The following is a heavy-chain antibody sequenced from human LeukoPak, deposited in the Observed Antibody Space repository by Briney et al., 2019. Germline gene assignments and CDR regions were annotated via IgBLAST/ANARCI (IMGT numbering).Heavy chain of an antibody. V-gene: IGHV4-31*03. CDR2: IYYSGST. D-gene: IGHD3-10*01. CDR1: GGSISSGGYY. Sequence: SQTLSLTCSVSGGSISSGGYYWSWIRQPPGKGLEWIGYIYYSGSTYYNPSLKSRVTISVDTSKNQFSLKLSSVTAADTAVYYCARDLSPVRGPYGMDVWGQGTTVTVSS. J-gene: IGHJ6*02. CDR3: ARDLSPVRGPYGMDV.